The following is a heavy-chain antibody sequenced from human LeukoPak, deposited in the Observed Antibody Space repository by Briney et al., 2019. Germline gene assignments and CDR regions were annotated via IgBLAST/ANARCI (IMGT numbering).Heavy chain of an antibody. CDR2: IKVSGGST. J-gene: IGHJ4*02. CDR1: GYTFTNYY. CDR3: ARGGGDESAAPFDL. Sequence: ASVKVSCKASGYTFTNYYMHWVRPAPGQGCEWMGIIKVSGGSTSYAQKFQGRVTMTRDTSTSTVYMELRSLRSEDTAVYYCARGGGDESAAPFDLWGQGTLVTVSS. D-gene: IGHD3-16*01. V-gene: IGHV1-46*01.